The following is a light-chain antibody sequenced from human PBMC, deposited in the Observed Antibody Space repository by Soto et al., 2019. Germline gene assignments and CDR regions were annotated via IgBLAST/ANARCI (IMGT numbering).Light chain of an antibody. J-gene: IGLJ2*01. CDR1: SSDVGGYNY. CDR3: NSYTSSRTVV. Sequence: QSALTQPASVSGSPGQSITISCTGTSSDVGGYNYVSWYQQHPGKAPKLMIYGVTNRPSGISNRFSGSKSGNTASLTISELQAEDEADYYCNSYTSSRTVVFGGGTKVTVL. V-gene: IGLV2-14*03. CDR2: GVT.